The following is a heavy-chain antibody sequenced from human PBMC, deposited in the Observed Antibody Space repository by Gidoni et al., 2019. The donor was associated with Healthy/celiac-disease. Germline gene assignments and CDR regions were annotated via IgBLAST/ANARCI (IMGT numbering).Heavy chain of an antibody. J-gene: IGHJ5*02. CDR1: GFPFSSYA. Sequence: EVQLLESGGGFVQPGGSLRLSCAASGFPFSSYAMSWVRPAPGKGLEWVSAISGSGGSTYYADSVKGRFTISRDNSKNTLYLQMNSLRAEDTAVYYCAKDPGSSSWYDWFDPWGQGTLVTVSS. CDR3: AKDPGSSSWYDWFDP. CDR2: ISGSGGST. D-gene: IGHD6-13*01. V-gene: IGHV3-23*01.